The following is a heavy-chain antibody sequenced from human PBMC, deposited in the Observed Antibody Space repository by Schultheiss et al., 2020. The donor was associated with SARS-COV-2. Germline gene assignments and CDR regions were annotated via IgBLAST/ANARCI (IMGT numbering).Heavy chain of an antibody. D-gene: IGHD5-18*01. CDR1: GFTFSSYD. V-gene: IGHV3-13*01. J-gene: IGHJ4*02. CDR2: IGTAGDT. Sequence: GGSLRLSCAASGFTFSSYDMHWVRQATGKGLEWVSAIGTAGDTYYPGSVKGRFTISRDNSKNTLYLQMNSVRAEDTAVYYCTKLDTAMANDYWGQGTLVTVAS. CDR3: TKLDTAMANDY.